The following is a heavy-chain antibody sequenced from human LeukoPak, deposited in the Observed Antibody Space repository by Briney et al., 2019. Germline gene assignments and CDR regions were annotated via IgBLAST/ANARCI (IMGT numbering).Heavy chain of an antibody. CDR2: IYYSGST. CDR1: GCSISSYY. CDR3: ARGNYYFDP. J-gene: IGHJ5*02. Sequence: KPSETLSLTCTVSGCSISSYYWSWIRQPPGKGLEWIGYIYYSGSTNYNPSLKSRVTISVDTSKNQFSLKLSSVTAADTAVYYCARGNYYFDPWGQGTLVTVSS. D-gene: IGHD3-22*01. V-gene: IGHV4-59*01.